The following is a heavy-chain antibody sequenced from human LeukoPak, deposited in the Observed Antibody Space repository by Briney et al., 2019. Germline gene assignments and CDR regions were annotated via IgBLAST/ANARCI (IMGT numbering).Heavy chain of an antibody. Sequence: NPSETLSLTCTVSGDSISSDYWSWIRQPPGKGLEWIGYIYRTGSTGYNPSLKSRVTISLDASKRQFSLKLTSATAADTAVYFCARHAPYSNSWALTPAKYFKHWGQGTLVTVSS. CDR1: GDSISSDY. CDR3: ARHAPYSNSWALTPAKYFKH. CDR2: IYRTGST. D-gene: IGHD6-13*01. J-gene: IGHJ1*01. V-gene: IGHV4-59*08.